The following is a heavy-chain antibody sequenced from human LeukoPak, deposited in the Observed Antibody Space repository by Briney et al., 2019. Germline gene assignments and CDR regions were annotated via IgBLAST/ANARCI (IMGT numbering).Heavy chain of an antibody. D-gene: IGHD1-1*01. CDR1: GYTFTGYY. CDR3: ATSSLEPNYYYYGMDV. CDR2: ISAYNGNT. J-gene: IGHJ6*02. V-gene: IGHV1-18*04. Sequence: GASVKVSCKASGYTFTGYYMHWVRQAPGQGLEWMGWISAYNGNTNYAQKLQGRVTMTTDTSTSTAYMELRSLRSDDTAVYYCATSSLEPNYYYYGMDVWGQGTTVTVSS.